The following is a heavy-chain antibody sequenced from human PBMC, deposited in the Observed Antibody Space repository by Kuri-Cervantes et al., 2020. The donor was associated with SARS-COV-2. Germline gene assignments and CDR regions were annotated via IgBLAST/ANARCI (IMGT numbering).Heavy chain of an antibody. CDR3: AKSPVDTSMVKGYYYMDV. D-gene: IGHD5-18*01. CDR1: GLTFNTYA. CDR2: ISGSGGST. Sequence: LSLTCAASGLTFNTYAMNWVRQAPGKGLEWVSGISGSGGSTYNADSVKGRFTISRDNSKNTLYLQMNSLRAEDTAVYYCAKSPVDTSMVKGYYYMDVWGKGTMVTVSS. V-gene: IGHV3-23*01. J-gene: IGHJ6*03.